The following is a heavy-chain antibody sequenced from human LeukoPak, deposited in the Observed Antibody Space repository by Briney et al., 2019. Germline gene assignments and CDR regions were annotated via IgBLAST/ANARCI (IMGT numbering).Heavy chain of an antibody. J-gene: IGHJ4*02. V-gene: IGHV5-51*01. D-gene: IGHD4-11*01. CDR3: ARRPPSTTLTTKAFDY. CDR1: GYSFTSYW. Sequence: GESLKISCKGSGYSFTSYWIGWVRQMPGKGLEWMGIINPVDSDTRYSPSVQGQVTFSADESISTAYLQWNSLKASDSAMYYCARRPPSTTLTTKAFDYWGQGTLVTVSS. CDR2: INPVDSDT.